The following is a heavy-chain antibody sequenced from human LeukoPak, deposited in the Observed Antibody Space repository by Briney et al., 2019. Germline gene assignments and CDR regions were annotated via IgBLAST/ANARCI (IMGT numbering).Heavy chain of an antibody. V-gene: IGHV3-48*01. CDR1: GFTFSSYW. CDR2: IISSSSTI. CDR3: AREHTYSSSWYGVYYMDV. Sequence: GGSLRLSCAASGFTFSSYWMSWVRQGPGKGLEWVSYIISSSSTIYYADSVKGRFTISRDNAKNSLYLQMNSLRAEDTAVYYCAREHTYSSSWYGVYYMDVWGKGTTVTVSS. J-gene: IGHJ6*03. D-gene: IGHD6-13*01.